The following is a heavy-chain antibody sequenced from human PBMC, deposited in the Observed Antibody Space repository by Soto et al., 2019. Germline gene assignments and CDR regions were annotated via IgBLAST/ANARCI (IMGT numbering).Heavy chain of an antibody. CDR2: ISSSGSTI. V-gene: IGHV3-11*01. J-gene: IGHJ4*02. D-gene: IGHD4-17*01. CDR3: ARGGPSVTTPFDY. Sequence: QVQLVESGGGLVKPGGSLRLSCAASGFAFSDPYMSWIRQAPGKGLGWMSYISSSGSTIYYADSVKGRFTISRDNAKKSLYLQMDSLTANDTAVYYCARGGPSVTTPFDYWGQGTQVTVSS. CDR1: GFAFSDPY.